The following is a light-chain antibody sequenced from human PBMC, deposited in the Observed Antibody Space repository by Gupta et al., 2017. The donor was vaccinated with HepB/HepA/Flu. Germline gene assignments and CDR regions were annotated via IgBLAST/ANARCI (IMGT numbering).Light chain of an antibody. CDR1: SGHSSYA. CDR2: LTSDGSH. Sequence: QLVLTQSPSASASLGASVTLPCPLTSGHSSYAIAWHQQQPEKGPRYLMRLTSDGSHSKGDGIPDRFSGSSSGAERYLTISSLQSEDEADYYCQTWGTGLRVFGGGTKLTVL. J-gene: IGLJ3*02. CDR3: QTWGTGLRV. V-gene: IGLV4-69*01.